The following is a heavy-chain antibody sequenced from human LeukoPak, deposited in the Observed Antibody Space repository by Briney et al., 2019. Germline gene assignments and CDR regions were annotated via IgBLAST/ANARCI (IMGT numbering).Heavy chain of an antibody. V-gene: IGHV6-1*01. CDR1: GDSVSSNSAA. D-gene: IGHD2-2*01. CDR3: ARGLSGRMPHNWFDP. J-gene: IGHJ5*02. Sequence: SQTLSLTCAISGDSVSSNSAAWNWIRQSPSRGLEWLGRTYYRSKWYNDYAVSVKSRITINPDTSKNQFSLQLSSVTAADTAVYYCARGLSGRMPHNWFDPWGQGTLVTVSS. CDR2: TYYRSKWYN.